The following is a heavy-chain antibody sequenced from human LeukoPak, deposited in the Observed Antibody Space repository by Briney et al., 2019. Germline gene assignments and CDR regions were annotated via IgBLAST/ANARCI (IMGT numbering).Heavy chain of an antibody. V-gene: IGHV3-7*01. CDR2: IKQDGSEK. CDR3: ARDRTWELPLIGY. Sequence: GGSLRLSCAASGFTFSSYWMSWVRQAPGKGLEWVANIKQDGSEKYYVDSVKGRFTISRDNAKNSLYLQMNSLRAEDTAVYYCARDRTWELPLIGYWGLGTLVTVSS. D-gene: IGHD1-26*01. CDR1: GFTFSSYW. J-gene: IGHJ4*02.